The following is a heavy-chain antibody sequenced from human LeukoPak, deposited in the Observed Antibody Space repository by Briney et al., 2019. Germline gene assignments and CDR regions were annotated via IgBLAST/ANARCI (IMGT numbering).Heavy chain of an antibody. V-gene: IGHV3-7*01. CDR2: IKEDGSEK. Sequence: GGSLRLSCAASGFTFTSHWMAWVRRAPGEGLEWVANIKEDGSEKYYLDSMKGRLTISRDNAKKSLYLQMNSLRVEDTGIYYCASLNYGQVWGSPHYYFDYWGQGILVTVSS. D-gene: IGHD3-16*01. CDR1: GFTFTSHW. CDR3: ASLNYGQVWGSPHYYFDY. J-gene: IGHJ4*02.